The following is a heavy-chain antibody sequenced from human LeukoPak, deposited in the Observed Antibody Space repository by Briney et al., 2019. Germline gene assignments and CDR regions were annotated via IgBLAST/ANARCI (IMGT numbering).Heavy chain of an antibody. CDR1: GFMFSSNW. J-gene: IGHJ4*02. V-gene: IGHV3-7*01. D-gene: IGHD6-19*01. Sequence: PGGSLRLSCAASGFMFSSNWMSWVRLAPGKGLEWVANIKEDGTETYYMDSVKGRFTISRDNSKNTLYLQMNSLRAEDTAVYYCAKRQWRDWGQGTLVTVSS. CDR2: IKEDGTET. CDR3: AKRQWRD.